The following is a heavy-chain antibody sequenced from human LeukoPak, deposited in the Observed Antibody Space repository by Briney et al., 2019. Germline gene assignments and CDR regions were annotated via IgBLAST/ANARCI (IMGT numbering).Heavy chain of an antibody. Sequence: PSETLSLTCAVYGGSFSGYYWGWIRQSPGKGLEWIGSIYYSGSTYYNPSLESRVTISVDTSKNHSSLRLSSVTAADTAVYYCARDFWSDHSWFDPWGQGTLVTVSS. CDR3: ARDFWSDHSWFDP. CDR2: IYYSGST. V-gene: IGHV4-34*01. D-gene: IGHD3-3*01. CDR1: GGSFSGYY. J-gene: IGHJ5*02.